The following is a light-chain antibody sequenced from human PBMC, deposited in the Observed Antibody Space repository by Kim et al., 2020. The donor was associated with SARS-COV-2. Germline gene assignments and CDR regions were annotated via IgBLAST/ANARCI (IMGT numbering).Light chain of an antibody. CDR3: QQYYTTPRT. CDR2: WAS. V-gene: IGKV4-1*01. CDR1: QSVLYSSNNRNY. J-gene: IGKJ2*02. Sequence: RATINCKSSQSVLYSSNNRNYLAWYQQKLGQPPKLLIYWASTRESGVPDRFSGSGSETDFTLTISSLQAEDVAVYYCQQYYTTPRTFGQGTKLE.